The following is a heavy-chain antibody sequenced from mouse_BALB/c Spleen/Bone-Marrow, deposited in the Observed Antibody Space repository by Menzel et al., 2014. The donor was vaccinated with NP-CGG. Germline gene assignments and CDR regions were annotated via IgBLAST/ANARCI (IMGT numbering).Heavy chain of an antibody. CDR3: ARENYGSSPAY. CDR2: IDPYNGGT. V-gene: IGHV1S135*01. D-gene: IGHD1-1*01. J-gene: IGHJ3*01. Sequence: EVKLLESGPELVKPGASVKVSCKASGYAFTSYNMYWVKQSHGKSLEWIGYIDPYNGGTSYNQKFKGKATLTVDKSSSTAYMHLNSLTSEDSAVYYSARENYGSSPAYWGQGTLVTVSA. CDR1: GYAFTSYN.